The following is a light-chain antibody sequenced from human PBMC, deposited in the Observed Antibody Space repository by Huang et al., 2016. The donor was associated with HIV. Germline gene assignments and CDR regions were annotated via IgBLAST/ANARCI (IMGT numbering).Light chain of an antibody. CDR3: QQYNNWPPLT. Sequence: EVVMTQSPATLSVSPGERATLSCRASQSVGSNLAWYQQKPGQAPRLLIYGASTRATGIPARFSGSGSETEFTLTITSLQSEEFAVYYCQQYNNWPPLTFGGGTEVEIK. V-gene: IGKV3-15*01. CDR1: QSVGSN. CDR2: GAS. J-gene: IGKJ4*01.